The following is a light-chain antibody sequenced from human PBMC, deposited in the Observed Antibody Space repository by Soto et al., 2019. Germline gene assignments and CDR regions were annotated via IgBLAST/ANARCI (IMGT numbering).Light chain of an antibody. CDR2: GAS. Sequence: EIVMTQSPATLSVSPGERATLSCRASQSVSSNLAWYQQNPGQAPRLLMYGASTRATGIPDRFSSGESGTGITITISSLQYEYVAVYYCQQRNNWPPWTFGQGTKVEIK. J-gene: IGKJ1*01. CDR3: QQRNNWPPWT. CDR1: QSVSSN. V-gene: IGKV3-15*01.